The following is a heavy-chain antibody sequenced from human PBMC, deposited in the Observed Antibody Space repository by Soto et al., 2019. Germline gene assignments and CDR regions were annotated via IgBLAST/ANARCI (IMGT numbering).Heavy chain of an antibody. CDR3: ARHPFDYYDSSGYSDY. CDR1: GYSFTSYW. Sequence: GESMKISCKGSGYSFTSYWICWVRQMPGKGLEWMGRIDPSDSYTNYSPSFQGHVTISADKSISTAYLQWSSLKASDTAMYYCARHPFDYYDSSGYSDYWGQGTLVTVSS. V-gene: IGHV5-10-1*01. D-gene: IGHD3-22*01. CDR2: IDPSDSYT. J-gene: IGHJ4*02.